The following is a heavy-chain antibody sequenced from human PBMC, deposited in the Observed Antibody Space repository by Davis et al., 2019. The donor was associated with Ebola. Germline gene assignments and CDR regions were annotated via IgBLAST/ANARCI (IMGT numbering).Heavy chain of an antibody. J-gene: IGHJ4*02. CDR1: GFTFSAYT. CDR3: AREAGYSYDYYFDY. V-gene: IGHV3-21*01. D-gene: IGHD5-12*01. Sequence: GESLKISCVVSGFTFSAYTIHWVRQAPGKGLEWVASLSSSSRYISYADSLKGRFTISRDNAKSSLYLQMNSLRTEDTAVYYCAREAGYSYDYYFDYWGQGTLVAVSS. CDR2: LSSSSRYI.